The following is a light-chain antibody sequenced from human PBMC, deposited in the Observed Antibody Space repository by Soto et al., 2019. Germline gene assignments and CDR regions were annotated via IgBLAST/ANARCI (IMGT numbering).Light chain of an antibody. Sequence: EIVMTQSPATMSMSPGERATLSCRASQSVSSNLAWYQQKPGQAPSLLIYGASTRATGIPARFSGSGSGTEFTLTISSLQSEDFAVYYCQQYNYWPPWTFGQGTKVDIK. CDR2: GAS. CDR1: QSVSSN. J-gene: IGKJ1*01. V-gene: IGKV3-15*01. CDR3: QQYNYWPPWT.